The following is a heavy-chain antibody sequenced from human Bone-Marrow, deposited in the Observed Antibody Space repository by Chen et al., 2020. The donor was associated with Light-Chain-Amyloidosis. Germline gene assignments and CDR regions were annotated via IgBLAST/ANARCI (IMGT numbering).Heavy chain of an antibody. D-gene: IGHD1-26*01. J-gene: IGHJ3*01. Sequence: EMQLVESGGGLVQPGGSLRLSCAASGFTFTSYWMTWVRQVPGRGPEWGANRNRGGSKSYYVDSVQGRFINARDNDKNSLFLQMNNGRAEDTAVYYCARDINPAYNGMYYDAFDVWGHGTMVTVSS. V-gene: IGHV3-7*03. CDR3: ARDINPAYNGMYYDAFDV. CDR2: RNRGGSKS. CDR1: GFTFTSYW.